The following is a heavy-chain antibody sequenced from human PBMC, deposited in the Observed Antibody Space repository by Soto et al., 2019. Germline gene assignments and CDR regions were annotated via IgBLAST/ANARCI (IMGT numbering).Heavy chain of an antibody. CDR2: IYYSGST. CDR1: GGSISSGGYY. J-gene: IGHJ4*02. V-gene: IGHV4-31*03. CDR3: ARKRSVVVPAATRMYYFDY. Sequence: SETLSLTCPVSGGSISSGGYYWSWIRQHPGKGLEWIGYIYYSGSTYYNPSLKSRVTISVDTSKNQFSLKLSSVTAADTAVYYCARKRSVVVPAATRMYYFDYWGQGTLVTVSS. D-gene: IGHD2-2*01.